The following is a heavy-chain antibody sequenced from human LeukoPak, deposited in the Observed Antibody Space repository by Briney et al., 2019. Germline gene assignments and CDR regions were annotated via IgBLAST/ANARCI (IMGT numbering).Heavy chain of an antibody. D-gene: IGHD3-3*01. CDR2: INHSGST. CDR3: ARAPVYDFWSGYYPKWFDP. CDR1: GGSFSGYY. J-gene: IGHJ5*02. Sequence: SETLSLTCAVYGGSFSGYYWRWLRHPPGKGLGWIGDINHSGSTNYNPSLKSRVTISVDTSKNQFSLKLSSVTAADTAVYYCARAPVYDFWSGYYPKWFDPWGQGTLVTVSS. V-gene: IGHV4-34*01.